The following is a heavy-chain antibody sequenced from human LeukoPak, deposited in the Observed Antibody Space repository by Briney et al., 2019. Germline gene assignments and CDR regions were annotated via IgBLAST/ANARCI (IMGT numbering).Heavy chain of an antibody. D-gene: IGHD1-1*01. CDR3: ARQGLAASGGGGTDY. CDR1: GYTLTSYG. CDR2: ISAYNGNT. V-gene: IGHV1-18*01. Sequence: ASVKVSCKASGYTLTSYGISWVRQAPGQGLEWMGWISAYNGNTNYAQKLQGRVTMTTDTSTSTAYMELRSLRSDDPAVYYCARQGLAASGGGGTDYWGQGTLVTVSS. J-gene: IGHJ4*02.